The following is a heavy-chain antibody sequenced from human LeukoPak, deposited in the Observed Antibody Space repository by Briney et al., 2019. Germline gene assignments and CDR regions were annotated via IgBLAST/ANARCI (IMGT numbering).Heavy chain of an antibody. CDR2: IARDGGAK. CDR3: AREATWGQWYFDH. Sequence: GTSLRLSCVASGFSFSNHGMHWVRQAPGKGLEWVSVIARDGGAKFYADSVKGRFTLSRDNPKNIFFLQMNFLTVEDTAIYYCAREATWGQWYFDHWGQGTPVTVSS. V-gene: IGHV3-30*03. CDR1: GFSFSNHG. J-gene: IGHJ4*02. D-gene: IGHD6-19*01.